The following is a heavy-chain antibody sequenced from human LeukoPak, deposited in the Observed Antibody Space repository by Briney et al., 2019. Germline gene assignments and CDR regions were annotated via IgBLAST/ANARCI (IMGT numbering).Heavy chain of an antibody. CDR2: ISSSGSTI. CDR3: ARSYYYGSGTLNYFDY. CDR1: GFTFSSYA. J-gene: IGHJ4*02. D-gene: IGHD3-10*01. V-gene: IGHV3-48*03. Sequence: PGGSLRLSCAASGFTFSSYAMNWVRQAPGKGLEWVSYISSSGSTIYYADSVKGRFTFSRDNAKNSLYLQMNSLRAEDTAVYYCARSYYYGSGTLNYFDYWGQGTLVTVSS.